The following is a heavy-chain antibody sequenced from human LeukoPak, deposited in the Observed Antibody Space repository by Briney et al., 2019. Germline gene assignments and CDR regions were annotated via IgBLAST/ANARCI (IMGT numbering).Heavy chain of an antibody. Sequence: SETLSLTCTVSGGSISSSSYYWGWIRQPPGKGLEWIGSIYYSGSTYYNPSLKSRVTISVDTSKNQFSLKLSSVTAADTAVYYCARAGLRYFDWSPHDYWGQGTLVTVSS. D-gene: IGHD3-9*01. J-gene: IGHJ4*02. CDR2: IYYSGST. V-gene: IGHV4-39*07. CDR1: GGSISSSSYY. CDR3: ARAGLRYFDWSPHDY.